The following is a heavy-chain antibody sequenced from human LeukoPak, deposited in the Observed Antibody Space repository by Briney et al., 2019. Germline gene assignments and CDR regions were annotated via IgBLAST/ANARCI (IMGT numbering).Heavy chain of an antibody. CDR2: ISAYNGNT. CDR1: GYTFTSHY. V-gene: IGHV1-18*04. J-gene: IGHJ4*02. Sequence: GASVKVSCKASGYTFTSHYMHWVRQAPGQGLEWMGWISAYNGNTNYAQKLQGRVTMTTDTSTSTAYMELRSLRSDDTAVYYCARDSGIAAAGTVGYWGQGTLVTVSS. CDR3: ARDSGIAAAGTVGY. D-gene: IGHD6-13*01.